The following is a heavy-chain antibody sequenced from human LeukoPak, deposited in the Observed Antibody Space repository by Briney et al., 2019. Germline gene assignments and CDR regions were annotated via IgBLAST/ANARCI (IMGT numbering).Heavy chain of an antibody. CDR1: GASISSGGYF. Sequence: SQTLSLTCTVSGASISSGGYFWSRIRQPAGKGVEWIVRIETSGSTNYNPSLKSRVTISVDTSKNQFSLKLRSVTAADTAVYYCARALCINGICEWFDPWGQGTLVTVSS. CDR3: ARALCINGICEWFDP. CDR2: IETSGST. V-gene: IGHV4-61*02. J-gene: IGHJ5*02. D-gene: IGHD2-8*01.